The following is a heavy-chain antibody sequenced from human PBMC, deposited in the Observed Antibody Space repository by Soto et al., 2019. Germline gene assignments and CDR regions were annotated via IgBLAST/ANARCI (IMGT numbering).Heavy chain of an antibody. CDR3: ARDSGGYGAPAFDI. CDR2: IIPIFGTS. D-gene: IGHD3-10*01. J-gene: IGHJ3*02. V-gene: IGHV1-69*12. Sequence: QVQLVQSEAEVKKPGSSMKVSCKASGGSFSNFAISWVRQAPGQGLEWMGGIIPIFGTSNSAQKFQGRVSXTADESTNTAYLELNSLRSEDTAVYYCARDSGGYGAPAFDIWGQGTMVTVSA. CDR1: GGSFSNFA.